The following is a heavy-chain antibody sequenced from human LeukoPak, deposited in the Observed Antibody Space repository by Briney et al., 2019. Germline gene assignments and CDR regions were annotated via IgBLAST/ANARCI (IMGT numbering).Heavy chain of an antibody. CDR1: GGSISSYY. J-gene: IGHJ4*02. V-gene: IGHV4-59*01. D-gene: IGHD3-3*01. CDR2: IYYSGST. CDR3: ARGVTIFGVVMLYYFDY. Sequence: SETLSLTCTVSGGSISSYYWSWIRQPPGKGLEWIGYIYYSGSTNYNPSLKSRVTISVDTSKNQFSLKLSSVTAADTAVYYCARGVTIFGVVMLYYFDYWGQGTLVTVSS.